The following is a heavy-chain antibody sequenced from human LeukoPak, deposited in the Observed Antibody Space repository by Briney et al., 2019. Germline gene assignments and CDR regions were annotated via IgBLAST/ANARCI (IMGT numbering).Heavy chain of an antibody. CDR3: ARHVWFGELFASMDV. CDR2: INHSGST. J-gene: IGHJ6*04. V-gene: IGHV4-34*01. CDR1: GGSFSEYY. Sequence: SETLSLTCAVYGGSFSEYYWNWIRQPPGKGLEWIGEINHSGSTNYNPSLKSRVTISVDTSKNQFSLKLSSVTAADTAVYYCARHVWFGELFASMDVWGKGTTVTISS. D-gene: IGHD3-10*01.